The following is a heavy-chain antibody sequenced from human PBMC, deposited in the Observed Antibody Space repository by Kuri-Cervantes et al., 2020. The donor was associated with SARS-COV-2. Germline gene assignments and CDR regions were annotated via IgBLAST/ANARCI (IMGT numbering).Heavy chain of an antibody. Sequence: GGSLRLSCAASGFPFSSYAMSWVRQAPGKGLEWVSVIYSGGSSTYYADSVKGRFTISRDNSKNTLYLQMNSLRAEDTAVYYCAKDIAVAGHFDYWGQGTLVTVSS. D-gene: IGHD6-19*01. CDR1: GFPFSSYA. CDR2: IYSGGSST. J-gene: IGHJ4*02. V-gene: IGHV3-23*03. CDR3: AKDIAVAGHFDY.